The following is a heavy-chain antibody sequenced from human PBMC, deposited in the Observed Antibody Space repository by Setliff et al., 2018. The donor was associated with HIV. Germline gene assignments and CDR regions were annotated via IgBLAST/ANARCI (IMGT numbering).Heavy chain of an antibody. J-gene: IGHJ6*02. D-gene: IGHD3-22*01. CDR3: ARGFRDNSGYYYYGMDV. CDR1: GGSFSGFY. CDR2: INHSGST. Sequence: PSETLSLTCAVYGGSFSGFYWSWIRQPPGKGLEWIGEINHSGSTNYKPSLKSRVTISVDTSKKQFSLKVSSVIAADTAVYFCARGFRDNSGYYYYGMDVWGPGTTVTSP. V-gene: IGHV4-34*01.